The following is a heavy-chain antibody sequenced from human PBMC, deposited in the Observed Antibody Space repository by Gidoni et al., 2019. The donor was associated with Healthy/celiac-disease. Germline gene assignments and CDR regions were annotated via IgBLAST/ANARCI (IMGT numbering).Heavy chain of an antibody. CDR2: ISYDGSNK. D-gene: IGHD3-22*01. CDR3: AKGGYYYDSSGYYNDY. V-gene: IGHV3-30*18. J-gene: IGHJ4*02. CDR1: GFTFSSYG. Sequence: QVQLVESGGGVVQPGRSLRLSCAASGFTFSSYGMHWVRQAPGKGLEWVAVISYDGSNKYYADSVKGRFTISRDNSKNTLYLQMNSLRAEDTAVYYCAKGGYYYDSSGYYNDYWGQGTLVTVSS.